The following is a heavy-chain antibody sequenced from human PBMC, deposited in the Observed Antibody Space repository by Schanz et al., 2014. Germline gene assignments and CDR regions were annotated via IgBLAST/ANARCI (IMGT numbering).Heavy chain of an antibody. CDR2: IKSDGSST. D-gene: IGHD3-10*01. J-gene: IGHJ5*02. CDR3: ARPALWFGDNCFDP. CDR1: GFTFSSYW. V-gene: IGHV3-74*01. Sequence: EVQLVESGGGLVQPGGSLRLSCAASGFTFSSYWMHWVRQVPGKGLVWVSRIKSDGSSTSYADSVKGRFTISRDNAKNTLYLQMNRLRAEDTAVYYCARPALWFGDNCFDPWGQGTLVTGSS.